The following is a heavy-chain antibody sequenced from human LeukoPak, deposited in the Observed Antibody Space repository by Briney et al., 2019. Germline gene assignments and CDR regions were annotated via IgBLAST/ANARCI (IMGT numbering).Heavy chain of an antibody. J-gene: IGHJ3*02. D-gene: IGHD3-22*01. CDR1: GFTFDDYG. Sequence: AGGSLRLSCAASGFTFDDYGMSWVRHAPGKGLEWVSGINWNGGSTGYADSVKGRFTISRDNAKNSLYLQMNSLRAEDTALYRCARDYDSSGYYFVGDAFDIWGQGTMVTVSS. CDR2: INWNGGST. CDR3: ARDYDSSGYYFVGDAFDI. V-gene: IGHV3-20*01.